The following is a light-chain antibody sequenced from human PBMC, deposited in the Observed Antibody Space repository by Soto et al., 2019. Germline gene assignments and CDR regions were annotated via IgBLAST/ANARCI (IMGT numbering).Light chain of an antibody. J-gene: IGKJ1*01. Sequence: EVVMTQSPATLSVSPGERATLSCRASQSVSNNYLAWYQQKPGQAPRLLIYGASNRATGIPDRFSGSGSGTEFTLTISSLQPDDFATYYCQHYNSYSEACGQGTKVDIK. CDR3: QHYNSYSEA. CDR2: GAS. CDR1: QSVSNN. V-gene: IGKV3D-15*01.